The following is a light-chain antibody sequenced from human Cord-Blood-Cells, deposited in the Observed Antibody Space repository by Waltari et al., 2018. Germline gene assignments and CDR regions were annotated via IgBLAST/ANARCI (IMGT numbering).Light chain of an antibody. CDR2: GAS. CDR3: QQYGSSQT. Sequence: EIGLTQSRGTLSLSPGEMATLPCRASQSVSSSYLAWYQQKPGQAPRLLIYGASSRATGIPDRFSGSGPGTDFTLTISRLEPEDFAVYYCQQYGSSQTFGQGTKVEIK. J-gene: IGKJ1*01. V-gene: IGKV3-20*01. CDR1: QSVSSSY.